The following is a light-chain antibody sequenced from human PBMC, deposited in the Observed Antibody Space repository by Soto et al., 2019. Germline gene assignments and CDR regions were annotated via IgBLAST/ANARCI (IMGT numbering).Light chain of an antibody. CDR3: QQYNNWPPNT. Sequence: EIVMTQSPATLSVSPGERATLSCRASQSVTNNLAWYQQKPGQAPRLLIYSASTRATGIPARFSGSGTGTEFTLTISSLQSEDFAVYYCQQYNNWPPNTFGQGTKLEIK. V-gene: IGKV3-15*01. J-gene: IGKJ2*01. CDR2: SAS. CDR1: QSVTNN.